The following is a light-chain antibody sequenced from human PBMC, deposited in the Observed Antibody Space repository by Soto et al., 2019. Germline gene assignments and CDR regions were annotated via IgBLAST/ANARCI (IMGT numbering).Light chain of an antibody. V-gene: IGKV3-20*01. J-gene: IGKJ5*01. Sequence: ELVLTQSPCTLSLSPGERATVYCRASQFLNSNYLAWYQQKPGQAPRLLIYGASSRATGIPDRLSGSGSGTDFTLTVSRLEPEDFAVYYCQQYGSSPPSTFGQGTRVDIK. CDR2: GAS. CDR3: QQYGSSPPST. CDR1: QFLNSNY.